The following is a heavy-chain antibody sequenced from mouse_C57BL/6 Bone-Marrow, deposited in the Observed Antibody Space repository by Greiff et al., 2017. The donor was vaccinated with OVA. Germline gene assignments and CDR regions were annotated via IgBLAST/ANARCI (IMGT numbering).Heavy chain of an antibody. CDR2: ISDGGSYT. D-gene: IGHD4-1*01. V-gene: IGHV5-4*01. CDR1: GFTFSSYA. J-gene: IGHJ2*01. CDR3: AREFPPLTLDY. Sequence: EVHLVESGGGLVKPGGSLKLSCAASGFTFSSYAMSWVRQTPEKRLEWVATISDGGSYTYYPDNVKGRFTISRDNAKNNLYLQMSHLKSEDTAMYYCAREFPPLTLDYGGQGTTLTVSS.